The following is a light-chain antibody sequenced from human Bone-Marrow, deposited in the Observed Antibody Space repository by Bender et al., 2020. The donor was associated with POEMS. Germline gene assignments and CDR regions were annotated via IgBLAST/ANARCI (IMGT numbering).Light chain of an antibody. CDR1: SNDVGRYNL. CDR2: GVT. J-gene: IGLJ3*02. V-gene: IGLV2-23*02. Sequence: QSALTQPASVSVSPGQSITISCTGTSNDVGRYNLVSRYQHHPGQAPKLMIYGVTQRPSGVSNRFSGAKSGRTASLTISGLQAEDEADYFCCSYAGNRPLVFGGGTKLTVL. CDR3: CSYAGNRPLV.